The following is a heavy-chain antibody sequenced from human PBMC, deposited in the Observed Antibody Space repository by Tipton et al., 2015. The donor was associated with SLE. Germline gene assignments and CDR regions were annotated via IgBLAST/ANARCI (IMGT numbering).Heavy chain of an antibody. D-gene: IGHD4-23*01. CDR2: INHGGST. J-gene: IGHJ3*02. CDR1: GGSISSSSYY. CDR3: ARQGVTTVVGGAFDI. Sequence: TLSLTCTVSGGSISSSSYYWGWIRQPPGKGLEWIGEINHGGSTNYNPSLKSRVTTSIATSKNQFSLKLSSVTAADTAVYYCARQGVTTVVGGAFDIWGQGTMVTVSS. V-gene: IGHV4-39*01.